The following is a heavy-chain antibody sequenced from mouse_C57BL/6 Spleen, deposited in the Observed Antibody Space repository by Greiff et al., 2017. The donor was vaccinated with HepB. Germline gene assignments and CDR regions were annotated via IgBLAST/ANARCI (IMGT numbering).Heavy chain of an antibody. Sequence: QVQLQQSGPELVKPGASVKISCKASGYAFSSSWMNWVKQRPGKGLEWIGRIYPGDGDTNYNGKFKGKATLTADKSSSTAYMQLSSLTSEDSAVYFCARSGVYGNYGFYAMDYWGQGTSVTVSS. CDR3: ARSGVYGNYGFYAMDY. CDR1: GYAFSSSW. D-gene: IGHD2-1*01. J-gene: IGHJ4*01. CDR2: IYPGDGDT. V-gene: IGHV1-82*01.